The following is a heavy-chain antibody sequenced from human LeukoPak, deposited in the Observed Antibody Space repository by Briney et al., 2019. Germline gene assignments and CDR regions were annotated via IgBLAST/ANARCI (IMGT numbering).Heavy chain of an antibody. D-gene: IGHD3-22*01. V-gene: IGHV3-48*01. CDR1: GFSFSSYA. CDR3: ARDRDSSGYYGGYDAFDI. Sequence: PGGSLRLSYAASGFSFSSYAMSWVRQAPGKGLEWVSYISSSSSTIYYADSVKGRFTISRDNAKNSLYLQMNSLRAEDTAVYYCARDRDSSGYYGGYDAFDIWGQGTMVTVSS. CDR2: ISSSSSTI. J-gene: IGHJ3*02.